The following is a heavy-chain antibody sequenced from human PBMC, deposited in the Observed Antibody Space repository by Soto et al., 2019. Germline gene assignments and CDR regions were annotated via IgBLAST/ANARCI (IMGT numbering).Heavy chain of an antibody. Sequence: QVQLVQSGAEVKKPGSSVKVSCKASGGTFSSYAISWVRQAPGQGLEWMGGIIPIFGTANYAQKFQGRVTITADEYTSTAYMELSSLRSEDTAVYYCARDGGYSNDRVGHGMDVWGQGTTVTVSS. CDR3: ARDGGYSNDRVGHGMDV. D-gene: IGHD4-4*01. V-gene: IGHV1-69*12. J-gene: IGHJ6*02. CDR2: IIPIFGTA. CDR1: GGTFSSYA.